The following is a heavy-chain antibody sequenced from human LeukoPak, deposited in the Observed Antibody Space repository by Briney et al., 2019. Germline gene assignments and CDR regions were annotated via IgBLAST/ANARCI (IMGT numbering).Heavy chain of an antibody. CDR1: GYTFTSYG. J-gene: IGHJ4*02. CDR3: ARARNRNWNENGYCFDY. D-gene: IGHD1-20*01. Sequence: ASVKVSCKASGYTFTSYGISWVRQAPGQGLEWMRWISAYNGNTNYAQKLQGRVTMTTDTSTSTAYMELRSLRSDDTAVYYCARARNRNWNENGYCFDYWGQGTLVTVSS. CDR2: ISAYNGNT. V-gene: IGHV1-18*01.